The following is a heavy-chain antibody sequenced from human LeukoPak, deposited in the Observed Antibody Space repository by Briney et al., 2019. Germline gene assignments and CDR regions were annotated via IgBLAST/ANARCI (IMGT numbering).Heavy chain of an antibody. D-gene: IGHD5-24*01. J-gene: IGHJ4*02. V-gene: IGHV3-33*01. CDR1: GFTFSSYG. CDR2: IWYDGSNK. Sequence: GGTLRLSCAASGFTFSSYGMHWVRQAPGKGLEWVAVIWYDGSNKYYADSVKGRFTISRDNSKNTLYLQMNSLRAEDTAVYYCAREGPKDWMATISFDYWGQGTLVTVSS. CDR3: AREGPKDWMATISFDY.